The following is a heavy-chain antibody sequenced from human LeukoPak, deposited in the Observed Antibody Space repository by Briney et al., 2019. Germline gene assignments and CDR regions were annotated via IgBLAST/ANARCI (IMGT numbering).Heavy chain of an antibody. CDR3: ARRGSASSQFFVY. Sequence: ASVKVSCKASGYTFSGYYMHWVRQAPGQGLEWMGWINPKNGDTNSGQKFQGRVAMTRDTSMNTVFMELSRLRSDDTAVYYCARRGSASSQFFVYWGRGTLVSVSS. CDR2: INPKNGDT. V-gene: IGHV1-2*02. D-gene: IGHD6-6*01. J-gene: IGHJ4*02. CDR1: GYTFSGYY.